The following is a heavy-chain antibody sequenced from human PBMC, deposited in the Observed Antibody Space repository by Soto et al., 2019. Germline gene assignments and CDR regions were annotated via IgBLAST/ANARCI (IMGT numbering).Heavy chain of an antibody. V-gene: IGHV2-5*02. D-gene: IGHD6-19*01. Sequence: QITLKESGPTLVKPTQTLTLTCTFSGFSLSTAGVAVGWIRQPPGKALEWLTVIYWDDDKRYSPSRKSRRTSAKGTSKNQEVLTTTNMDPVDTGTNYFTYANLPGPAVAAFDYWGQGTLGTVSS. CDR3: TYANLPGPAVAAFDY. CDR1: GFSLSTAGVA. CDR2: IYWDDDK. J-gene: IGHJ4*02.